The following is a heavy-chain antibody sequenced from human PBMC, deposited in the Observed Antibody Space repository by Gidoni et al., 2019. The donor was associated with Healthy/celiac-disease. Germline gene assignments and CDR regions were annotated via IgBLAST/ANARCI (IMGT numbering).Heavy chain of an antibody. D-gene: IGHD3-22*01. CDR2: IYHSGST. J-gene: IGHJ4*02. CDR3: ARDKREDDSSSYYSYFDY. V-gene: IGHV4-30-2*01. CDR1: GGSISSGGYS. Sequence: QLQLQESGSGLVKPSQTLFLTCAVSGGSISSGGYSWCCIRQPPGMGLEWLGYIYHSGSTDYNTSLKSRVTISVDRSKNQFSLKLSSVTSSDTAVYYCARDKREDDSSSYYSYFDYWGQGTLVTVSS.